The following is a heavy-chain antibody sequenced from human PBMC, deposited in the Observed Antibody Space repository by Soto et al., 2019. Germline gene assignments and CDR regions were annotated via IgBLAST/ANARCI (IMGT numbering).Heavy chain of an antibody. J-gene: IGHJ3*02. D-gene: IGHD2-15*01. CDR1: GFTFSSCS. V-gene: IGHV3-21*01. Sequence: PGGSLRLSCAASGFTFSSCSMNWARQAPGKGLEWVSSISSDSAYIYYADSVKGRFIISRDNANNALYLQMNSLRAEDTALYYCVRDYIGWSRDIWGQGTMITVSS. CDR2: ISSDSAYI. CDR3: VRDYIGWSRDI.